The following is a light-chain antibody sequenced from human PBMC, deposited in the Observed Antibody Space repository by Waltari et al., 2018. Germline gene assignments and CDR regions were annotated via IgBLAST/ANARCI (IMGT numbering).Light chain of an antibody. CDR2: DAS. CDR3: QQSRQWPRRT. CDR1: QSVTTK. V-gene: IGKV3D-15*01. J-gene: IGKJ2*01. Sequence: EIVMTQSPATLSVSPGEGATLSCRASQSVTTKLAWYQLKPGQAPRLLIYDASSRATGIPARFSGSGFGTEFTLTISSLQSEDFAFYYCQQSRQWPRRTFGQGTKLEI.